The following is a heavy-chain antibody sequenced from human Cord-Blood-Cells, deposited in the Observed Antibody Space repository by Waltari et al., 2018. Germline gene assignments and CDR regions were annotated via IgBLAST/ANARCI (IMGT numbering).Heavy chain of an antibody. CDR3: AREPDSDIVVVPAAPMYYFDY. CDR2: IIPILGIA. D-gene: IGHD2-2*01. CDR1: GGTFSSYA. V-gene: IGHV1-69*09. Sequence: QVQLVQSGAEVKKPGSSVKVSCKASGGTFSSYAISWVRQAPGQGLEWMGRIIPILGIANYAQKFQGRGTITADKSTSTAYMELSSLRSEDTAVYYCAREPDSDIVVVPAAPMYYFDYWGQGTLVTVSS. J-gene: IGHJ4*02.